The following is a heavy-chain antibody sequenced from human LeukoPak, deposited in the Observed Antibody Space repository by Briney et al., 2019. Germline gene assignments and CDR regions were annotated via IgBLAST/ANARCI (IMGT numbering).Heavy chain of an antibody. Sequence: PSETLSLTCAVYGGSFSGYYWRWIRQPPGKGLEWIGEIYHSGSTNYNPSLKSRVTISVDTSKNQFSLELSSVTAADTAVYYCARYRYFDWLEFDYWGQGTLVTVSS. J-gene: IGHJ4*02. CDR2: IYHSGST. CDR1: GGSFSGYY. V-gene: IGHV4-34*01. CDR3: ARYRYFDWLEFDY. D-gene: IGHD3-9*01.